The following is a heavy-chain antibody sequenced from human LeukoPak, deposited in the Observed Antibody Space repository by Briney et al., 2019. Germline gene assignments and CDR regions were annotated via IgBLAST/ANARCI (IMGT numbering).Heavy chain of an antibody. CDR1: GFTFSSYS. J-gene: IGHJ3*02. V-gene: IGHV3-21*01. Sequence: GGSLRLSCVASGFTFSSYSMNWVRQAPGKGLEWVSSISSSNSYIYYADSVKGRFTISRDNAKNTLYLQMNSLRAEDTAVYYCARDLKGPVNDVFDMWGQGTMVTVSS. CDR3: ARDLKGPVNDVFDM. CDR2: ISSSNSYI. D-gene: IGHD4-23*01.